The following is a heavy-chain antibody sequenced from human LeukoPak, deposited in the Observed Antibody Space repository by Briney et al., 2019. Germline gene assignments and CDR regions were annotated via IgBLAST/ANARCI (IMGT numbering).Heavy chain of an antibody. V-gene: IGHV3-69-1*01. Sequence: PGGSLRLSCAASGFTFSDYYMNCVPHAPGKRLEWVSSISSSSTIYYADSVKGRFTISRDNAKNSLYLQMNSLRAEDTAVYYCARGPGSKDIVVVVAATGEYYYYGMDVWGKGTTVTVSS. CDR3: ARGPGSKDIVVVVAATGEYYYYGMDV. CDR1: GFTFSDYY. J-gene: IGHJ6*04. D-gene: IGHD2-15*01. CDR2: ISSSSTI.